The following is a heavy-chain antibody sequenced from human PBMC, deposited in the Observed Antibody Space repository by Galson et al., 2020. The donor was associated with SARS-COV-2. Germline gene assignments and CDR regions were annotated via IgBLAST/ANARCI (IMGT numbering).Heavy chain of an antibody. Sequence: TGGSLRLSCAASGFTFSSYWMSWVRQAPGKGLEWVANIKQDGSEKYYVDSVKGRFTISRDNAKNSLYLQMNSLRAEDTAVYYCARDKARMTTVVNGYFQHWGQGTLVTVSS. CDR1: GFTFSSYW. J-gene: IGHJ1*01. D-gene: IGHD4-17*01. V-gene: IGHV3-7*01. CDR3: ARDKARMTTVVNGYFQH. CDR2: IKQDGSEK.